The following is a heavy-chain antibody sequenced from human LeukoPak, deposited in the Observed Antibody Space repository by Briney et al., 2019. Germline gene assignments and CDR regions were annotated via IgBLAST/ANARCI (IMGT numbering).Heavy chain of an antibody. J-gene: IGHJ4*02. D-gene: IGHD4-17*01. Sequence: SETLSLTCTVSGGSISSGGYYWSWLRQHPGKGLEWIGYIYYSGSTYYNPSLKSRVTISVDTSKNQFSLKLSSVTAADTAVYYCARAVTTGYFDYWGQGTLVTVSS. V-gene: IGHV4-31*03. CDR3: ARAVTTGYFDY. CDR2: IYYSGST. CDR1: GGSISSGGYY.